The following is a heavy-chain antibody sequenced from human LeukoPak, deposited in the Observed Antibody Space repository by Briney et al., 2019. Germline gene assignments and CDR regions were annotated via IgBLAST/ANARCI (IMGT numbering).Heavy chain of an antibody. J-gene: IGHJ1*01. CDR2: IKQDGSEK. CDR1: GFTFSSYW. Sequence: GGSLRLSCAASGFTFSSYWMSWVRQAPGKGLEWVANIKQDGSEKYYVDSVKGRFTISRDNAKNSLYLQMNSLRAEDTAVYYCARDLTGYSSSWYSIQHWGQGTLVTVSS. CDR3: ARDLTGYSSSWYSIQH. V-gene: IGHV3-7*01. D-gene: IGHD6-13*01.